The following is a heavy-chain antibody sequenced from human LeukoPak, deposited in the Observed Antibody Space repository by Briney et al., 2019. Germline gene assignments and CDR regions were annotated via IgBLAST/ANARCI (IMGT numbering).Heavy chain of an antibody. J-gene: IGHJ6*02. CDR2: ISAYNGNT. V-gene: IGHV1-18*01. D-gene: IGHD3-3*01. CDR1: GYTFTSYG. Sequence: ASVKVSCKASGYTFTSYGISWVRQAPGQGLEWMGWISAYNGNTNYAQKLQGRVTMTTDTSTSTAYMELRSLRSHDTAVYYCARDPFGDFWSGPPYGMDVWGQGTTVTVSS. CDR3: ARDPFGDFWSGPPYGMDV.